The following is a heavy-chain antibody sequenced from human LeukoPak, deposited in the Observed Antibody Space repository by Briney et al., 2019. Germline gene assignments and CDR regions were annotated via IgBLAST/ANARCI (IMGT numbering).Heavy chain of an antibody. CDR2: IIPIFGTA. CDR1: GRTFSSYA. Sequence: SVKVSCKASGRTFSSYAISWVRQAPGQGLEWMGGIIPIFGTANYAQKFQGRVTITTDESTSTAYMELSSLRSEDTAVYYCARDGDGYNFGYWGQGTLVAVSS. J-gene: IGHJ4*02. D-gene: IGHD5-24*01. V-gene: IGHV1-69*05. CDR3: ARDGDGYNFGY.